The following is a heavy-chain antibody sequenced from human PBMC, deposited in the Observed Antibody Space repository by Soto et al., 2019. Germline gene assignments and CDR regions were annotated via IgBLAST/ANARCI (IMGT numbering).Heavy chain of an antibody. Sequence: HPXGSLRPAGSASGFTFSIYAMHWVRQAPGKGLEYVSAISSNGGSTYYADSVKGRFTISRDNSENTLYLQMSSLRAEDTAVYYCALMADIVVVVAATPPSGWGQGTLVTVYS. CDR3: ALMADIVVVVAATPPSG. CDR2: ISSNGGST. D-gene: IGHD2-15*01. J-gene: IGHJ1*01. V-gene: IGHV3-64D*06. CDR1: GFTFSIYA.